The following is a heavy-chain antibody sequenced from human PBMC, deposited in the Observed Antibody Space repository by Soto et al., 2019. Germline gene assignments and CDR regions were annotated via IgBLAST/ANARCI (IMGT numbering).Heavy chain of an antibody. J-gene: IGHJ4*02. D-gene: IGHD6-6*01. Sequence: QMQLAQSGPEVKKPGTSVKVSCKASGFTFTSSAVQWVRQARGQRLEWIGWIVVGSGNTNYAQKFQERVTITRDMSTSTAYMELSSLRSEDTAVYYCAATFEYSSSSTSDYWGQGTLVTVSS. CDR2: IVVGSGNT. CDR3: AATFEYSSSSTSDY. CDR1: GFTFTSSA. V-gene: IGHV1-58*01.